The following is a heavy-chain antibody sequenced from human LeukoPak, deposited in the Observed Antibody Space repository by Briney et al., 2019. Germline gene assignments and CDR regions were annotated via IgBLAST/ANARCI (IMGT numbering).Heavy chain of an antibody. CDR1: GGSISSSSYY. CDR3: ARQYYDILTGYSRGAFDI. Sequence: SETLSLPCTVSGGSISSSSYYWGWIRPPPGKGLEWIGSIYYSGSTYYNPSLKSRVTISVDTSKNQFSLKLSSVTAADTAVHYCARQYYDILTGYSRGAFDIWGQGTMVTVSS. CDR2: IYYSGST. J-gene: IGHJ3*02. V-gene: IGHV4-39*01. D-gene: IGHD3-9*01.